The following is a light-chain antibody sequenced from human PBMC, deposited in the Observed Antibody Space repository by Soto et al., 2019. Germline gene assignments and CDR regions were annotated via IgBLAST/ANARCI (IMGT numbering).Light chain of an antibody. Sequence: EIVLTQSPATLSLSPGERATLSCRDSQSVSSYLAWYQQKPGQAPRLLIYDASSRATGIPARFSGSGSGTDFTLTISSLEPEDFAVYYCQQRSTPLTFGGGTKVEIK. CDR3: QQRSTPLT. V-gene: IGKV3-11*01. J-gene: IGKJ4*01. CDR1: QSVSSY. CDR2: DAS.